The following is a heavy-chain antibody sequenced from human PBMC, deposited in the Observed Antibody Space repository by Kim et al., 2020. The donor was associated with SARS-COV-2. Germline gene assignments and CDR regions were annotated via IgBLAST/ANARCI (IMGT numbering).Heavy chain of an antibody. J-gene: IGHJ4*02. CDR2: IYYNGNT. V-gene: IGHV4-39*01. Sequence: SETLSLTCTVSGGFIGTGDYHWGWIRQSPGKGLEWIGRIYYNGNTYYNPSLKSRVTISLDTSKNQFFLSLSSVTAADTAEFYCVRQKGARTYYFDSWGQG. D-gene: IGHD2-8*01. CDR3: VRQKGARTYYFDS. CDR1: GGFIGTGDYH.